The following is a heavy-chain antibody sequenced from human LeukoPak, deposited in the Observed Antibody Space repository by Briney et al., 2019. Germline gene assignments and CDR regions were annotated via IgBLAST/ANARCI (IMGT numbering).Heavy chain of an antibody. Sequence: TSSETLSLTFTVSGGSISSSSYYWGWIRQPPGKGLEWIGSIYYGGSTYYNPSLKSRVTISVDTSKNQFSLKLGSVTAADTAVYYFARAGRWMAGDWDYWGQGTLVTDCS. CDR2: IYYGGST. CDR3: ARAGRWMAGDWDY. V-gene: IGHV4-39*07. J-gene: IGHJ4*02. D-gene: IGHD5-24*01. CDR1: GGSISSSSYY.